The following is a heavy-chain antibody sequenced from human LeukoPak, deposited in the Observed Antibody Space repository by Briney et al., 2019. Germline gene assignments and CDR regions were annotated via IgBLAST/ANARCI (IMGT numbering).Heavy chain of an antibody. CDR2: ISTSGST. CDR1: GGSLSSYY. Sequence: PSETLSLTCTVSGGSLSSYYWTWVRQPPGKGLECMGFISTSGSTNYDPSLHSRVTLSIDTSKNQFSLRLSSVTAADTGVYYCARRRQYYDSSGHYCYFDYWGQGTLVTVSS. J-gene: IGHJ4*03. CDR3: ARRRQYYDSSGHYCYFDY. V-gene: IGHV4-4*09. D-gene: IGHD3-22*01.